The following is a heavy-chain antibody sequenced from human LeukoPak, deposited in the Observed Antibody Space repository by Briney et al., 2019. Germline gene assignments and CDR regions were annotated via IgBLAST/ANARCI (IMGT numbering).Heavy chain of an antibody. D-gene: IGHD3-22*01. CDR1: GFTFSDYY. CDR2: ISSSGNTI. CDR3: AGGNSYYDSSGYYTLTY. V-gene: IGHV3-11*01. Sequence: GGSLRLSCAASGFTFSDYYMSWVRQAPGKGLEWVSYISSSGNTIYYADSVKGRFTVSRDNAKNSLSLQMNSLRAEDTALYYCAGGNSYYDSSGYYTLTYWGQGTLVTVSS. J-gene: IGHJ4*02.